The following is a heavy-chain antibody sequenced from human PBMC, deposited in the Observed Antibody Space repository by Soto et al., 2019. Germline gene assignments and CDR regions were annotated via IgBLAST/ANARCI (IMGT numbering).Heavy chain of an antibody. D-gene: IGHD5-18*01. CDR1: GGCFSGYY. CDR2: IYHSGST. V-gene: IGHV4-34*01. J-gene: IGHJ6*02. CDR3: ARGPGGYGYYYYYYGMDV. Sequence: SETLSLTCAVYGGCFSGYYWSWIRQPPGKGLAWIGEIYHSGSTNYNPSLKSRVTISVDTSKNQFSLKLSSVTAADTAVYYCARGPGGYGYYYYYYGMDVWGQGTTVTVSS.